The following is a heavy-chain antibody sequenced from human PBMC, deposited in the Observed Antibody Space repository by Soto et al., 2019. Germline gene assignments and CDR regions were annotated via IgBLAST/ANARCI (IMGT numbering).Heavy chain of an antibody. V-gene: IGHV3-33*01. D-gene: IGHD1-20*01. CDR1: GVTFSIYG. Sequence: QVQLVESGGGVVQPGRSLRLSCAASGVTFSIYGMHWVRQAPGKGLEWVAVIWFDGSNTYYGDSVKGRFTISRDNSKNTLFLQMNSMRAEDTAVYYCARGPARQYDWYSDYWGQGTLVTVSS. CDR2: IWFDGSNT. CDR3: ARGPARQYDWYSDY. J-gene: IGHJ4*02.